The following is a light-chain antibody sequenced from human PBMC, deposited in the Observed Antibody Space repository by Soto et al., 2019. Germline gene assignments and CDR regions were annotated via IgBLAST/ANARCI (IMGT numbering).Light chain of an antibody. CDR3: QQYNNWPRT. V-gene: IGKV3-15*01. Sequence: EIVMTQSPATLSVSPGERATLSCRASQSVSSNLAWYQQKAGQAPRLLIYGASTRATGIPARFSGSGSETEFTLTISSLQSEDFAVYYCQQYNNWPRTFGQGTKGDIK. CDR1: QSVSSN. CDR2: GAS. J-gene: IGKJ1*01.